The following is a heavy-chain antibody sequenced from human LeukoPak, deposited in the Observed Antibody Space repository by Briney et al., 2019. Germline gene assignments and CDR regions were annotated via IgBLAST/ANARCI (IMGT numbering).Heavy chain of an antibody. CDR2: INPNSGGT. J-gene: IGHJ3*02. CDR3: ARDLQRRYFDWSPRLDAFDI. Sequence: GASVKVSCKASGYTFTGYYMHWVRQAPGQGLEWMGWINPNSGGTNYAQKFQGRVTMTRDTSISTAYMELSRLRSDDTAVYYCARDLQRRYFDWSPRLDAFDIWGQGTMVTVSS. V-gene: IGHV1-2*02. CDR1: GYTFTGYY. D-gene: IGHD3-9*01.